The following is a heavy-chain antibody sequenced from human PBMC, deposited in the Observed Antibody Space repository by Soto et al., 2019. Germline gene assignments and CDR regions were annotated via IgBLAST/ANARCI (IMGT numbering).Heavy chain of an antibody. CDR3: AKEAPGGWHFFDT. CDR1: GFTFRTYC. J-gene: IGHJ4*02. Sequence: GGSLRLSCAASGFTFRTYCMHWVRQAPGKGLEWGAFISDDGSQKYYGDSVKGRFTISRENSKYTLSLRMISLRTEDTSVYYCAKEAPGGWHFFDTWGQGTLVTVSS. CDR2: ISDDGSQK. V-gene: IGHV3-30*18. D-gene: IGHD6-19*01.